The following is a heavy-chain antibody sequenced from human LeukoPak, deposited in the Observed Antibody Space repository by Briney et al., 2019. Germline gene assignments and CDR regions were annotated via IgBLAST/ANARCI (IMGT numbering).Heavy chain of an antibody. J-gene: IGHJ3*02. V-gene: IGHV4-34*01. Sequence: SETLSLTCAVYGGSFSGYYWSWIRPPPGKGLEWIGEINHSGSTNYNPSLKSRVTISVDTSKNQFSLKLSSVTAADTAVYYCARGHRTKDAFDIWGQGTMVTVSS. CDR3: ARGHRTKDAFDI. CDR1: GGSFSGYY. D-gene: IGHD2-2*01. CDR2: INHSGST.